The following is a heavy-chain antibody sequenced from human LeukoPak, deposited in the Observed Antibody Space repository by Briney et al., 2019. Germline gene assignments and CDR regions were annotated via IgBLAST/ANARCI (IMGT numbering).Heavy chain of an antibody. CDR2: ISYDGSNK. V-gene: IGHV3-30*04. J-gene: IGHJ4*02. CDR3: ASSPSYDILTREFEY. D-gene: IGHD3-9*01. CDR1: GFTFSSNA. Sequence: GRSLRLSCAASGFTFSSNAMHWVRQAPGKGLEWVAVISYDGSNKYYADSVKGRFTISRDNSKNTLYLQMNSLRAEDTAVYYCASSPSYDILTREFEYWGQGTLVTASS.